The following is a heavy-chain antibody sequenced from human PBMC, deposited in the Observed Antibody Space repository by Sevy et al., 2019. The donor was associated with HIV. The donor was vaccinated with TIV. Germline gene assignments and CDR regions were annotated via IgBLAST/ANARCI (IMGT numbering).Heavy chain of an antibody. CDR3: ARESGSDWYLDY. CDR2: IGYDGSNK. Sequence: GGSLRLSCEASGFTFSTYDIHWVRQAPGKGLEWVAAVIGYDGSNKYYADSVKGRFTISRDNSKNTRYLQMNSLRAGDTAVYYCARESGSDWYLDYWGQGTLVTVSS. J-gene: IGHJ4*02. D-gene: IGHD6-19*01. V-gene: IGHV3-33*01. CDR1: GFTFSTYD.